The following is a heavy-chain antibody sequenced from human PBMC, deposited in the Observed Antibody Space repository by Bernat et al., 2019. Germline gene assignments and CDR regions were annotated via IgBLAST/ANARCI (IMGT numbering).Heavy chain of an antibody. CDR2: IWYDGSNK. J-gene: IGHJ4*02. CDR3: ARDPQYSSSPCFDY. D-gene: IGHD6-6*01. V-gene: IGHV3-33*01. CDR1: GFTFSSYG. Sequence: QVQLVESGGGVVQPGRSLRLSCAASGFTFSSYGMHWVRQAPGKGLEWVAVIWYDGSNKYYAGSVKGRFTISRDNSKNTLYLQMNSLRAEDTAVYYCARDPQYSSSPCFDYWGQGTLVTVSS.